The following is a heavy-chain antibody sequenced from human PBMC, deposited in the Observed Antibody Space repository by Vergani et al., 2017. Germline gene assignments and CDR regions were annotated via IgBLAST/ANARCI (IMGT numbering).Heavy chain of an antibody. CDR1: GFTFSDYY. D-gene: IGHD6-13*01. Sequence: VQLVESGGGLVKPGGSLRLSCAASGFTFSDYYMSWIRQAPGKGLEWVSYISSSSSYTNYADSVKGRFTISRDNAKNSLYLQMNSLRAEDTAVYYCASYSSSWYYFDYWGQGTLVTVSS. CDR3: ASYSSSWYYFDY. V-gene: IGHV3-11*06. CDR2: ISSSSSYT. J-gene: IGHJ4*02.